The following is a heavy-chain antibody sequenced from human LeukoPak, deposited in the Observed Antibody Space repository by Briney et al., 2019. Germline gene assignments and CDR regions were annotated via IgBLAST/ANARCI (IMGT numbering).Heavy chain of an antibody. Sequence: SETLSLTCAVYGGSFSGYYWSWIRQPPGKGLEWIGEINHSGSTNYNPSLKSRVTISVDTSKNQFSLKLSSVTAADTAVYYCARAQGYCSGGSCYRRPTSNDAFDIWGQGTMVTVSS. CDR3: ARAQGYCSGGSCYRRPTSNDAFDI. D-gene: IGHD2-15*01. CDR2: INHSGST. CDR1: GGSFSGYY. J-gene: IGHJ3*02. V-gene: IGHV4-34*01.